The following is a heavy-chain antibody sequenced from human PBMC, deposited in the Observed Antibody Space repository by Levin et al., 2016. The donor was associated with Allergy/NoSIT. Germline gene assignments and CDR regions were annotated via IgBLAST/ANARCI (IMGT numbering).Heavy chain of an antibody. J-gene: IGHJ3*02. V-gene: IGHV3-30*18. Sequence: GESLKISCAASGFTFSSYGMHWVRQAPGKGLEWVAVISYDGSNKYYADSVKGRFTISRDNSKNTLYLQMNSLRAEDTAVYYCANIRYFDWSHPIWGQGTMVTVSS. D-gene: IGHD3-9*01. CDR2: ISYDGSNK. CDR3: ANIRYFDWSHPI. CDR1: GFTFSSYG.